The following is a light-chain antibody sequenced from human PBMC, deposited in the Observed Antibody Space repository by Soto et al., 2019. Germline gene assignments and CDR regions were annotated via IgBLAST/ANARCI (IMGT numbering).Light chain of an antibody. Sequence: DIPMTQSPSSLSASVGDSVTITCRASQNIGTFLNWYQQKPGEAPRLLIHASSNLQSGVQSRFSGSGSGTDFTLTISSLQPEDCATFFCQQSVGTPYTFGPGTKLEI. CDR2: ASS. J-gene: IGKJ2*01. CDR1: QNIGTF. CDR3: QQSVGTPYT. V-gene: IGKV1-39*01.